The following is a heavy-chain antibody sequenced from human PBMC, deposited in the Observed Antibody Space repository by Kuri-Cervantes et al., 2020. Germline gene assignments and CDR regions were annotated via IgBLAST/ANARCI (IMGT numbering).Heavy chain of an antibody. J-gene: IGHJ4*02. CDR1: GFTFSSYA. V-gene: IGHV3-30-3*01. CDR3: ARESYMVTALDY. D-gene: IGHD5-18*01. CDR2: ISYDGSNK. Sequence: GGSLRLSCAASGFTFSSYAMHWVRQAPGKGLEWVAVISYDGSNKYYADSVKGRFTISRDSAKNSLYLQMNSLRAEDTAVYYCARESYMVTALDYWGQGTLVTVSS.